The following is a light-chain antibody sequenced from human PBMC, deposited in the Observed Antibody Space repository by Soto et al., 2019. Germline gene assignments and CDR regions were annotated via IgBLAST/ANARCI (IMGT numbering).Light chain of an antibody. J-gene: IGKJ2*01. CDR3: HQGHNWPLT. V-gene: IGKV3-15*01. Sequence: EIVMTQSPATLSLSPGERAALSCRASQSINSELAWYQQKPGQPPRLLIYGAATRATVVPARFTGSESGSEFTLNVSGLQSEDFEVNYCHQGHNWPLTFGQGTRLEI. CDR2: GAA. CDR1: QSINSE.